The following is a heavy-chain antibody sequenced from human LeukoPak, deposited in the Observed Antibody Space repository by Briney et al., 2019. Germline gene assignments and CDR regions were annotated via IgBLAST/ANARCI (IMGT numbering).Heavy chain of an antibody. CDR3: ARESSGTIFGVVTTIDY. V-gene: IGHV4-39*07. CDR1: GGSISSSNYY. CDR2: ISYSGST. Sequence: PSETLSLTCSVFGGSISSSNYYWGWIRQPPGKGLEWIGSISYSGSTYYNPSLKSRVTISVDTSKNQFSLKLGSVTAADTAVYYCARESSGTIFGVVTTIDYWGQGTLVTVSS. D-gene: IGHD3-3*01. J-gene: IGHJ4*02.